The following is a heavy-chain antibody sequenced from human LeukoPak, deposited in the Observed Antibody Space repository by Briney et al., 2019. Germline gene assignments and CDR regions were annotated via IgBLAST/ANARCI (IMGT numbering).Heavy chain of an antibody. D-gene: IGHD3-16*02. CDR3: ARDLGPTFGGVIVSDAFDI. CDR2: IYYSGST. V-gene: IGHV4-34*01. CDR1: GGSFSGYY. J-gene: IGHJ3*02. Sequence: SETLSLTCAVYGGSFSGYYWSWIRQPPGKGLEWIGSIYYSGSTYYNPSLKSRVTISVDTSKNQFSLKLSSVTAADTAVYYCARDLGPTFGGVIVSDAFDIWGQGTMVTVSS.